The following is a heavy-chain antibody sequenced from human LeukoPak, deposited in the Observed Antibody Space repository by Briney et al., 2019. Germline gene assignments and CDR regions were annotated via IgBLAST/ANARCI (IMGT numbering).Heavy chain of an antibody. J-gene: IGHJ4*02. Sequence: GGSLRLSCAASGFTVSSNYMSWVRQAPGKGLEWVSYISSSGSTIYYADSVKGRFTISRDNAKNSLYLQMNSLRAEDTAVYYCARATYYYGSGTYWGYYFDYWGQGTLVTVSS. CDR2: ISSSGSTI. CDR3: ARATYYYGSGTYWGYYFDY. CDR1: GFTVSSNY. V-gene: IGHV3-11*01. D-gene: IGHD3-10*01.